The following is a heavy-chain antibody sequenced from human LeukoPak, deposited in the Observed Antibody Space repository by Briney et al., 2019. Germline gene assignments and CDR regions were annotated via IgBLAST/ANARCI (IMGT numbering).Heavy chain of an antibody. V-gene: IGHV3-74*01. CDR3: AKDNRRHYTSGPNPDSLH. Sequence: GGSLRLSCAASGFTFSSYWMHWVRQAPGKGLVWVSRINSDGSSTSYADSVKGRFTISRDNAKNSLYLQMNSLRVEDTAFYYCAKDNRRHYTSGPNPDSLHWGQGALVTVSS. J-gene: IGHJ4*02. CDR2: INSDGSST. D-gene: IGHD6-19*01. CDR1: GFTFSSYW.